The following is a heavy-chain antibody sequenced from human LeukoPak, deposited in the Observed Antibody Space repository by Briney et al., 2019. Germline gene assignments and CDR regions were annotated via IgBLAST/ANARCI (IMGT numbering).Heavy chain of an antibody. V-gene: IGHV4-34*01. CDR3: ARGEGTLAGRRWPYYFYYYMDV. CDR1: GGSFSDNY. D-gene: IGHD6-19*01. Sequence: PSETLSLTCVVYGGSFSDNYWSWVRQPPGKGLEWIGEINHSGTTKYNPSLKSRLTISIHTSNNQFSLNLNSVTAADTAVYYCARGEGTLAGRRWPYYFYYYMDVWGKGTTVTISS. J-gene: IGHJ6*03. CDR2: INHSGTT.